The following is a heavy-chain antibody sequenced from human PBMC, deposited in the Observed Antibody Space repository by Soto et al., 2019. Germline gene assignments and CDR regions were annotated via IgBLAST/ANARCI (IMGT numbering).Heavy chain of an antibody. CDR1: GGTFSSYA. J-gene: IGHJ4*02. D-gene: IGHD4-17*01. CDR2: IIPIFGTA. Sequence: QVQLVQSGAEVKKPGSSVKVSCKASGGTFSSYAISWVRQAPGQGLEWMGGIIPIFGTANYAQKIQGRVTIHADESTSTVYMELSSLRAEDKVVYYCARGGLPSGDYSHPPLYYWGQGTLVTVSS. CDR3: ARGGLPSGDYSHPPLYY. V-gene: IGHV1-69*01.